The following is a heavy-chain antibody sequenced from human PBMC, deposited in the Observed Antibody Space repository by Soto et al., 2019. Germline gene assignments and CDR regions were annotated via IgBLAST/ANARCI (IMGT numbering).Heavy chain of an antibody. CDR2: IGPIFGTT. CDR3: ARLQGSSTRLGICWDYCYGMEV. Sequence: QVQLVQSGAEVKKPGSSVKVCCKASGGTFSSYAISWVRQAPGQGLEWMGGIGPIFGTTNYAQKFQGRVTITAQDTTTTASLELSSLRSVCTAVYYGARLQGSSTRLGICWDYCYGMEVWGQGTTVTVSS. J-gene: IGHJ6*02. D-gene: IGHD2-2*01. CDR1: GGTFSSYA. V-gene: IGHV1-69*01.